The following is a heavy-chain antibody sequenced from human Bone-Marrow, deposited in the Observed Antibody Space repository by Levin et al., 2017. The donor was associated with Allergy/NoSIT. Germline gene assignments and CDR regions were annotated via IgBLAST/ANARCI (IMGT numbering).Heavy chain of an antibody. J-gene: IGHJ4*02. CDR3: ARAWRYFDWLYPIDY. CDR2: ISSNGGST. CDR1: GFTFSSYA. V-gene: IGHV3-64*01. D-gene: IGHD3-9*01. Sequence: GGSLRLSCAASGFTFSSYAMHWVRQAPGKGLEYVSTISSNGGSTYYANSVKGRFTISRDNSKNTLYLQMDSLRAEDMAVYYCARAWRYFDWLYPIDYWGQGTLVTVSS.